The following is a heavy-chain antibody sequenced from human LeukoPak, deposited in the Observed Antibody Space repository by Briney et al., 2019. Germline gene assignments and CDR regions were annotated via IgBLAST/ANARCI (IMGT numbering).Heavy chain of an antibody. Sequence: QPGGSLRFSCSASGVTFSSYAMSWVRQAPGKGLEWVSAISGSGGSTYYAESVKGRFTIYRDNSKNTLYLQMNSLRAEDTAVYYCAKDPVYSSSPDAFDIWGQGTMVTVSS. CDR3: AKDPVYSSSPDAFDI. J-gene: IGHJ3*02. V-gene: IGHV3-23*01. CDR1: GVTFSSYA. D-gene: IGHD6-13*01. CDR2: ISGSGGST.